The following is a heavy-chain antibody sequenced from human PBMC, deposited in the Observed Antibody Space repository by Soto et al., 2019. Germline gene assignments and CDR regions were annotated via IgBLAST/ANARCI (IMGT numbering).Heavy chain of an antibody. CDR2: ISWNSGSI. V-gene: IGHV3-9*01. CDR1: GFTFDDYA. CDR3: AKGGYCSSTSRCDGMDV. Sequence: EVQLVESGGGLVQPGRSLRLSCAASGFTFDDYAMHWVRQAPGQGLAWVSGISWNSGSIGYADSVKGQFTIDRDNAKNSLYLQMNSLRAEDTALYYCAKGGYCSSTSRCDGMDVWGQGTTVTVSS. J-gene: IGHJ6*02. D-gene: IGHD2-2*01.